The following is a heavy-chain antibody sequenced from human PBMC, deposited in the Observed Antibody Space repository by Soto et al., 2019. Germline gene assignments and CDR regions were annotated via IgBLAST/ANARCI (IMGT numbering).Heavy chain of an antibody. J-gene: IGHJ5*02. CDR3: ARGSTIVRGAPSWFDP. Sequence: QVQLVQSGAEVKKPGSSVKVSCKASGGTFSRYTINWVRQAPGQGLEWMGRIIPIAAIANYTQKFQGRVTMTVDKSSTTAYMELSNLRSDDTAVYYCARGSTIVRGAPSWFDPWGQGTLVTVSS. D-gene: IGHD3-10*01. CDR1: GGTFSRYT. CDR2: IIPIAAIA. V-gene: IGHV1-69*02.